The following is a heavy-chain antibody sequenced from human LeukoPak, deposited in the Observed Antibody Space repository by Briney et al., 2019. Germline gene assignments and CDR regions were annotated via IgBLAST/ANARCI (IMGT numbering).Heavy chain of an antibody. CDR2: INPKSGGT. J-gene: IGHJ5*02. D-gene: IGHD6-13*01. CDR1: GYTFTGYY. CDR3: ARSQYSTRTNWFDP. Sequence: GASVKVSCKASGYTFTGYYMHWVRQAPGQGLEWMGWINPKSGGTNYAQKFQGRVTMTRDTSISTAYMELSRLRSDDTAVFYCARSQYSTRTNWFDPWGQGTLVTVSS. V-gene: IGHV1-2*02.